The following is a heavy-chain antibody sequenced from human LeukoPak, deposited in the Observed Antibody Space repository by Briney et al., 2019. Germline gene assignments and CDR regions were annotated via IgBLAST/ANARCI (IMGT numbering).Heavy chain of an antibody. CDR3: ARSYSSSHEEPWYFDY. D-gene: IGHD6-13*01. V-gene: IGHV3-7*01. Sequence: PGESLRLSCVASGFSFTNYAMNWVCQGPPRGPEWVGNVKQDGSEIYYVDSVKGRFTISREDAKKSLFLQMNSLRAEDTAVYYCARSYSSSHEEPWYFDYWGQGTLVTVSS. J-gene: IGHJ4*02. CDR2: VKQDGSEI. CDR1: GFSFTNYA.